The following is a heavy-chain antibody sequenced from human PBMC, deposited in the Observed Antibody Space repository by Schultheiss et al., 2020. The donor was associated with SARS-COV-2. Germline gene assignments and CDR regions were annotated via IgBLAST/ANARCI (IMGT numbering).Heavy chain of an antibody. V-gene: IGHV4-59*01. J-gene: IGHJ4*02. CDR3: ARAGESGGLGY. Sequence: GSLRLSCAVYGGSFSGYYWSWIRQPPGKGLEWIGYIYYSGSTNYNPSLKSRVTISVDTSKNQFSLKLSSVTAADTAVYYCARAGESGGLGYWGQGTLVTVSS. CDR1: GGSFSGYY. D-gene: IGHD3-10*01. CDR2: IYYSGST.